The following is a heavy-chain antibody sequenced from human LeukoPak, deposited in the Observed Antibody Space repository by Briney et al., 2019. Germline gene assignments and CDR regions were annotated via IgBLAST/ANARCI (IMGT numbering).Heavy chain of an antibody. Sequence: SETLSLTCTVSGGSISRYYWSWIRQPPGKGLEWVGYIYSSGTTKYNPSLKSRVTISVDTSKNQFSLKLSSVTAADTAVYYCARLSPRYYGMDVWGQGTTVTVSS. CDR3: ARLSPRYYGMDV. CDR2: IYSSGTT. V-gene: IGHV4-4*09. CDR1: GGSISRYY. J-gene: IGHJ6*02. D-gene: IGHD3-16*02.